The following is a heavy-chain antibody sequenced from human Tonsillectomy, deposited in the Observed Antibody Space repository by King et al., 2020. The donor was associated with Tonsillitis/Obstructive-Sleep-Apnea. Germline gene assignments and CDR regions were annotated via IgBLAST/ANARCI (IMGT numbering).Heavy chain of an antibody. CDR1: GFTFSSCA. CDR2: ISYDGSNK. CDR3: ARDQVPSYSFVY. J-gene: IGHJ4*02. Sequence: VQLVESGGGVVQPGRSLRLSCAASGFTFSSCAMHWVRQAPGKGLEWVAVISYDGSNKYYADSVKGRFTISRDNSKNTLYLQMNSLRAEDTAVYYCARDQVPSYSFVYWGQGTLVTVSS. V-gene: IGHV3-30*04. D-gene: IGHD2-2*01.